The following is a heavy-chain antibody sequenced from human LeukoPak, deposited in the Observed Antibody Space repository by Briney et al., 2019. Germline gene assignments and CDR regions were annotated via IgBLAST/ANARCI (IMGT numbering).Heavy chain of an antibody. Sequence: SETLSLTCAVYGGSLSGYYWSWIRQPPGKGLEWIGEINHSGSTNYNPSLKSRVTISVDTSKNQFSLKLSSVTAADTAVYYCASIRRVWGSYRTDYWGQGTLVTVSS. J-gene: IGHJ4*02. CDR3: ASIRRVWGSYRTDY. V-gene: IGHV4-34*01. CDR2: INHSGST. CDR1: GGSLSGYY. D-gene: IGHD3-16*02.